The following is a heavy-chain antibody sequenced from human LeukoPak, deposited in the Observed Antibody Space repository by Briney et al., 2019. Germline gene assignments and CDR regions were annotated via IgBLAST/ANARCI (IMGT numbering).Heavy chain of an antibody. D-gene: IGHD5-24*01. CDR1: GFSFNNYD. V-gene: IGHV3-30*02. CDR3: AKDWRWLQIDY. CDR2: IRYDGNDK. Sequence: SGGSLRLSCAASGFSFNNYDMYWVRQAPGKGLEWVAFIRYDGNDKYYADSVKGRFTISRDNSKNALYLQMNSLRAEDTAVYYCAKDWRWLQIDYWGQGTLVTVSS. J-gene: IGHJ4*02.